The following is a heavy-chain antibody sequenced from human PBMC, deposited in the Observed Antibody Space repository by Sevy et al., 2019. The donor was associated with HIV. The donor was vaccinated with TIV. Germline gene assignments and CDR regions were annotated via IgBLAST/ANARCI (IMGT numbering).Heavy chain of an antibody. J-gene: IGHJ3*02. V-gene: IGHV1-46*01. D-gene: IGHD3-3*01. CDR1: GYTFTSYY. CDR3: ARGSLFRFLEWLSADAFDI. CDR2: INPSGGST. Sequence: ASVKVSCKASGYTFTSYYMHWVRQAPGQGLEWMGIINPSGGSTSYEQKFQGRVTMTRDTSTSTVYMELSSLRSEDTAVYYCARGSLFRFLEWLSADAFDIWGQGTMVTVSS.